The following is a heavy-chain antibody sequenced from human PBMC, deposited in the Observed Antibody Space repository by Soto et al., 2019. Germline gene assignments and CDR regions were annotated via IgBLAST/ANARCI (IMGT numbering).Heavy chain of an antibody. Sequence: GGSLRLSCSGSGFTFSNYAIHWVRQAPGKGLEYVSAINSNGDSTFYADSVKGRFTISRDNSKNTLYLQMRSPRTEDMAVYYCVKGSLFSLGSGTSGGPDYWGQGTLVTVSS. CDR1: GFTFSNYA. V-gene: IGHV3-64D*06. J-gene: IGHJ4*02. CDR2: INSNGDST. CDR3: VKGSLFSLGSGTSGGPDY. D-gene: IGHD3-10*01.